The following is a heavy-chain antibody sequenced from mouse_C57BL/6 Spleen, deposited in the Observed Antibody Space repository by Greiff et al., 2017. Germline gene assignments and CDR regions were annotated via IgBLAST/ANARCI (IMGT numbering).Heavy chain of an antibody. CDR2: IYPRSGNT. J-gene: IGHJ1*03. V-gene: IGHV1-81*01. Sequence: VQLQQSGAELARPGASVKLSCKASGYTFTSYGISWVKQRTGQGLEWIGEIYPRSGNTYYNEKFKGKATLTADKSSSTAYMELRSLTSEDSAVYFCARYYGNCEGYFDGWGTGATVTVSS. CDR1: GYTFTSYG. CDR3: ARYYGNCEGYFDG. D-gene: IGHD2-1*01.